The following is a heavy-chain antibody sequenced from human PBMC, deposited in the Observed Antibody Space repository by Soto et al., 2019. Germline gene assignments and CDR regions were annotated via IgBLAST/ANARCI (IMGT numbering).Heavy chain of an antibody. CDR3: ARWGTTGGLDV. V-gene: IGHV3-30*19. CDR1: GFTFRSYV. J-gene: IGHJ1*01. CDR2: TSYDGTNK. D-gene: IGHD3-16*01. Sequence: QVQLVESGGGVVQPGTSLRVSCVASGFTFRSYVIHWVRQAPGKGLEWGALTSYDGTNKYYGDSVRGRFTISRDNSRNTVDLQMDSLRVEDTAVYYCARWGTTGGLDVWGQGTLVSVSS.